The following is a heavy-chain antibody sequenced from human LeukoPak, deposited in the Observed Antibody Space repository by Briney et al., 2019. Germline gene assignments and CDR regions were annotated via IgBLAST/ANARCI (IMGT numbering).Heavy chain of an antibody. CDR1: GFTLSSYW. CDR3: ASSLGALI. D-gene: IGHD1-26*01. Sequence: PGGSLRLSCEASGFTLSSYWMHWVRQAPGKGLVWVSRIKTDGSSTNYADSVKGRFTISRDNAKNTVYLQMNSLRAEDTAVYYCASSLGALIWGQGTLVTVPS. V-gene: IGHV3-74*01. J-gene: IGHJ4*02. CDR2: IKTDGSST.